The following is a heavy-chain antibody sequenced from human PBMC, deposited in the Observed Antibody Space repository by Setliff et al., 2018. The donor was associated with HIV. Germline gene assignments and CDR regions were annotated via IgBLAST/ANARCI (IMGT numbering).Heavy chain of an antibody. CDR3: ATCLAPNQPPSNYDSSGSDAFDI. CDR2: ITPFNGNT. CDR1: GYTFTYRY. D-gene: IGHD3-22*01. J-gene: IGHJ3*02. Sequence: WASVKVSCKASGYTFTYRYLHWVRQAPGQALEWMGWITPFNGNTNYAQKFQDRVTITRDRSMSTAYMELSSLRSEDTAMYYCATCLAPNQPPSNYDSSGSDAFDIWGQGTMVTVSS. V-gene: IGHV1-45*02.